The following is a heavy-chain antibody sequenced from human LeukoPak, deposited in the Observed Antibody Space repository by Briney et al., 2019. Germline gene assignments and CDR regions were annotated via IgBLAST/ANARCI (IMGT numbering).Heavy chain of an antibody. D-gene: IGHD3-10*01. J-gene: IGHJ5*02. CDR2: IIPIFGTA. Sequence: ASVKVSCKASGGTFSSYAISWVRQAPGQGLEWMGGIIPIFGTANYAQKFQGRVTITADESTSTAYMELSSLRSEDTAVYYCARRGFAGLDPWGQGTLVTVSS. CDR1: GGTFSSYA. V-gene: IGHV1-69*01. CDR3: ARRGFAGLDP.